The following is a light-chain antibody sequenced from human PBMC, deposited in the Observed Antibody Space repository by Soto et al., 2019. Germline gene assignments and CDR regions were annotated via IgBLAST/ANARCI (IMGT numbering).Light chain of an antibody. CDR2: GAS. J-gene: IGKJ2*01. CDR3: HQFGSSPPAFT. V-gene: IGKV3-20*01. CDR1: QSVSTRY. Sequence: ESMLTQSPGTLSLSPGERATLSCRASQSVSTRYLAWYQQKPGQAPRLLIYGASIRATGIPDRFSGSGSGTDFTLTISRLEPEDFAVYYCHQFGSSPPAFTFGQGTKLDI.